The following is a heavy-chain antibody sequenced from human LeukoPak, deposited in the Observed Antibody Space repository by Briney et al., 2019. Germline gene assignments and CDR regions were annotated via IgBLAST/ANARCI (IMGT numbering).Heavy chain of an antibody. D-gene: IGHD3-16*01. J-gene: IGHJ4*02. CDR2: INHSGST. Sequence: SETLSLTCAVYGGSFSGSYWSWIRHPPGKGLEWIGEINHSGSTNYNPSLKSRVTISIDTSKNQFSLKLRSVTAADTAVYYCTRSPPPGATAYGVVDLWGQGTLVTVSS. CDR1: GGSFSGSY. CDR3: TRSPPPGATAYGVVDL. V-gene: IGHV4-34*01.